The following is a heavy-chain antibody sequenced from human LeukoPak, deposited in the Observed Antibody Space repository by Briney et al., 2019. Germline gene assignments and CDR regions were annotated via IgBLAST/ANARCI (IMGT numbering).Heavy chain of an antibody. Sequence: ASVKVSCKTSGYNFIGYYVHWVRLAPGQGPEWVGWINPNSGGTNYAQKLQGRVTVTRDTSISTVYMELSRLTSDDTAVYYCARDRWSVRTGDAFDIWGQGTMVTVSS. CDR1: GYNFIGYY. CDR2: INPNSGGT. J-gene: IGHJ3*02. V-gene: IGHV1-2*02. D-gene: IGHD1-26*01. CDR3: ARDRWSVRTGDAFDI.